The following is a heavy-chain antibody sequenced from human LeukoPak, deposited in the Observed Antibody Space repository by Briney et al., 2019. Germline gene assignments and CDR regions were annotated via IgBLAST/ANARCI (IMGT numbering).Heavy chain of an antibody. J-gene: IGHJ5*02. Sequence: ASVKVSCKASGYTFTIYYMHWVRQDPGKGLEWIGIINPSGCSTGYAQKFQGRVTMTRDTSTSTVYMELTSLRFEDTAVYYCARARSGTIGRNWFVPWGQGTLVTVSS. CDR2: INPSGCST. CDR3: ARARSGTIGRNWFVP. CDR1: GYTFTIYY. D-gene: IGHD3-10*01. V-gene: IGHV1-46*01.